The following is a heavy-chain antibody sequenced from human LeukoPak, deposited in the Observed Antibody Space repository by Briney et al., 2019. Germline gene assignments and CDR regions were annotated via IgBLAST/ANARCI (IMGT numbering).Heavy chain of an antibody. CDR1: GYTFTSYG. D-gene: IGHD4-17*01. J-gene: IGHJ3*02. CDR2: ISGYNGNT. V-gene: IGHV1-18*01. CDR3: ATTGDAFDI. Sequence: ASVTVSCKASGYTFTSYGISWVRQAPGQGLEWMGWISGYNGNTNYAQKLQGRLTMTTDTSTSTAYMELKSLRSEDTAIYNGATTGDAFDIWGQGTMVTVSS.